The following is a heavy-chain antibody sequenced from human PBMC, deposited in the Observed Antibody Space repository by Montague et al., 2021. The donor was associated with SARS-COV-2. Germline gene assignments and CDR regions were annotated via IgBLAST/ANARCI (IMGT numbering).Heavy chain of an antibody. Sequence: SETLSLTCTVSGVSITTYYWSWIRQPPGKGLEWIGYIYYSGSTYYTPSLKSRVSSSVDASKNEFSLRLTSVSAADTAVYYCARGGGDYGGNPFDYWGQGTLVPVSS. V-gene: IGHV4-59*01. CDR2: IYYSGST. D-gene: IGHD4-23*01. J-gene: IGHJ4*02. CDR3: ARGGGDYGGNPFDY. CDR1: GVSITTYY.